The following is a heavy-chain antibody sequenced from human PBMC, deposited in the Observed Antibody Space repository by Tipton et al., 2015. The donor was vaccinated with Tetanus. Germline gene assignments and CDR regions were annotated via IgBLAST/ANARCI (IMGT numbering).Heavy chain of an antibody. CDR1: GFTFSSYG. Sequence: SLRLSCAASGFTFSSYGMHWVRQAPGKGLEWVAVISYDGSNKYYADSVKGRFTISRDNSKNTLYLQMNSLRAEDTAVYYCAKAVTVTWSYYYYGMDVWGQGTTVTVSS. J-gene: IGHJ6*02. CDR3: AKAVTVTWSYYYYGMDV. CDR2: ISYDGSNK. D-gene: IGHD4-11*01. V-gene: IGHV3-30*18.